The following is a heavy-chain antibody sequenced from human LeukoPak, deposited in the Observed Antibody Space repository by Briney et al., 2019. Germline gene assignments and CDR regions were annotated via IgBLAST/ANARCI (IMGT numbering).Heavy chain of an antibody. D-gene: IGHD2-8*01. CDR1: GFTFSSYW. CDR3: AKNGGSFDY. CDR2: IKQNGSDK. Sequence: PGGSLILSCAASGFTFSSYWMTWVRQAPGSGLEWVATIKQNGSDKYYADSVKGPFTISTDNAKNSLYLQMNSLRVEDTAVYYCAKNGGSFDYWGQGTLVTVSS. V-gene: IGHV3-7*01. J-gene: IGHJ4*02.